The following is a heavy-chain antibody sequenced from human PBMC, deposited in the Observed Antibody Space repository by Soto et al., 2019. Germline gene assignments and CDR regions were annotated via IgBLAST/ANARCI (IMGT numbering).Heavy chain of an antibody. CDR3: AMLGGWSGGSSGMDV. Sequence: EVQLVESGGGLVLPGGSLRLSCAASGLIFSDYHMDWVRQAPGKGLEWVGRIRRKANSYTTEYAASVKGRFTISRDDSKNSLYLQMNSLKSEDTAVYYCAMLGGWSGGSSGMDVWGQGTTVTVSS. CDR2: IRRKANSYTT. J-gene: IGHJ6*02. V-gene: IGHV3-72*01. CDR1: GLIFSDYH. D-gene: IGHD6-19*01.